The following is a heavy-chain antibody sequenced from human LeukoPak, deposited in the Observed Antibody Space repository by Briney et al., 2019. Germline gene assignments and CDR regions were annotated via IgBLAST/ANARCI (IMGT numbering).Heavy chain of an antibody. CDR3: AKDSYSKGDY. Sequence: GGSLRLSCTASGFPFSSYWMTWVRQAPGKGLEWVAYIKLDGSVINYVDSVKGRFTISRDNAKNSLYLQMTNLRVEDTALYYCAKDSYSKGDYWGQGTLVTVSS. D-gene: IGHD6-13*01. CDR1: GFPFSSYW. CDR2: IKLDGSVI. J-gene: IGHJ4*02. V-gene: IGHV3-7*01.